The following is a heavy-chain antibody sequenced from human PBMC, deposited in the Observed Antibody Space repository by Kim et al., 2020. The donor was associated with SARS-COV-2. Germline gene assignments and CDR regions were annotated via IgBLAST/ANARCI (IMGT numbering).Heavy chain of an antibody. J-gene: IGHJ4*02. CDR3: ARAIGIAAAGTLFDY. V-gene: IGHV4-59*01. Sequence: PSLKSRVTISVDTSKNQFSLKLSSVTAADTAVYYCARAIGIAAAGTLFDYWGQGTLVTVSS. D-gene: IGHD6-13*01.